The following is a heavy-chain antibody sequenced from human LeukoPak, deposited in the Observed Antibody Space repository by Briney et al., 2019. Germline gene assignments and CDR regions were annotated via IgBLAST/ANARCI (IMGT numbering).Heavy chain of an antibody. V-gene: IGHV1-18*01. CDR1: GHTFTSYG. CDR2: ISAYNGNT. CDR3: ARDRMVATSTNPLDY. D-gene: IGHD5-12*01. J-gene: IGHJ4*02. Sequence: ASVKVSCKASGHTFTSYGISWVRQAPGQGLEWMGWISAYNGNTNYAQKLQGRVTMTTDTSTSTAYMELRSLRSDDTAVYYCARDRMVATSTNPLDYWGQGTLVTVSS.